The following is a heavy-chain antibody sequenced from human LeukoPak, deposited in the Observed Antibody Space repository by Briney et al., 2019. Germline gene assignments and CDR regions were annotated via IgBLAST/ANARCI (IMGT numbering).Heavy chain of an antibody. CDR1: GYTFTSYG. CDR2: ISAYNGNT. V-gene: IGHV1-18*01. CDR3: ARGEGRGISTIYYYGMDV. D-gene: IGHD1-1*01. Sequence: ASVKVSCKASGYTFTSYGISWVRQAPGLGLEWMGWISAYNGNTNYAQKLQGRVTMTTDTSTSTAYMELRSLRSDDTAVYYCARGEGRGISTIYYYGMDVWGQGTTVTVSS. J-gene: IGHJ6*02.